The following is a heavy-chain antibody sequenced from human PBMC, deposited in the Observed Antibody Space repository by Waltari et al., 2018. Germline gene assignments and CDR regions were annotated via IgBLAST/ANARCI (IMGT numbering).Heavy chain of an antibody. V-gene: IGHV1-69*05. CDR1: GGTFSSYA. CDR3: ARPSGNYGSGRRDAFDI. D-gene: IGHD3-10*01. Sequence: QVQLVQSGAEVKKPGSSVKVSCKASGGTFSSYAIRWVRPAPGQGLEWMGGIIPIFGTANYAQKFQGRVTITTDESTSTAYMELSSLRSEDTAVYYCARPSGNYGSGRRDAFDIWGQGTMVTVSS. CDR2: IIPIFGTA. J-gene: IGHJ3*02.